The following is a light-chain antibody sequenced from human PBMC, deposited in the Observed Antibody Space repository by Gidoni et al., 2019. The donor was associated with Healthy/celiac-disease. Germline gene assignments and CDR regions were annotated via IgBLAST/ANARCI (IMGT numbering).Light chain of an antibody. CDR2: WAS. J-gene: IGKJ1*01. V-gene: IGKV4-1*01. CDR3: QQYYSTPWT. CDR1: QSALYSYNNNNY. Sequence: DIVMTQYSDSLPVSPGERATIICKSSQSALYSYNNNNYLAWYQQKPGQPPKLLIYWASTRESGVPDRFSGSGSGTDFTLTISSLQAEDVAVYYCQQYYSTPWTFGQGTKVEIK.